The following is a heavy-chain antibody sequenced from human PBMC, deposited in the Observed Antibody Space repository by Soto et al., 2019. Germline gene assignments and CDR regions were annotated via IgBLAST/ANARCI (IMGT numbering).Heavy chain of an antibody. Sequence: GGSLRLSCAGSGVTFRGYAVHWFRQTPGKGLEWVTVISDDGSKTYYADSVKGRFSVSRDDSTNMVFLQRSSLRSEDTAVYHCARAYQLTYYFDDWGPGTPVTSPQ. J-gene: IGHJ4*02. CDR3: ARAYQLTYYFDD. CDR1: GVTFRGYA. V-gene: IGHV3-30*14. CDR2: ISDDGSKT. D-gene: IGHD3-9*01.